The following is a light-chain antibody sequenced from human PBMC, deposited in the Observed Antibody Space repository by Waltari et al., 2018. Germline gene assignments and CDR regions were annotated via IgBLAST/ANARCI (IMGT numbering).Light chain of an antibody. J-gene: IGLJ1*01. V-gene: IGLV2-14*01. CDR3: SSYTSSSTYV. CDR1: SSDVGGYNY. CDR2: DVS. Sequence: QSALTQTASVSGSPGQSITISCTGTSSDVGGYNYVSWYQQHPGKAPKLMIYDVSRRPSGVSNRFSGSKSGNTASLTISGLQAEDEADDYCSSYTSSSTYVFGTGTKVTVL.